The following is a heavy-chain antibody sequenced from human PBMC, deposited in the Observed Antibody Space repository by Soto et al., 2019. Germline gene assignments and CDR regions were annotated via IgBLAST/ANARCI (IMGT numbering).Heavy chain of an antibody. J-gene: IGHJ6*02. V-gene: IGHV1-24*01. CDR1: GYTLTELS. D-gene: IGHD3-22*01. Sequence: ASVKVSCKVSGYTLTELSMHWVRQAPGKGMEGMGGLDPEDAEIIYEQKFQGRVTMTEDTSTYTAYMELSSLRSEDTAVYYCAGITMIVVGAYGMDVWGQGTTVTVSS. CDR3: AGITMIVVGAYGMDV. CDR2: LDPEDAEI.